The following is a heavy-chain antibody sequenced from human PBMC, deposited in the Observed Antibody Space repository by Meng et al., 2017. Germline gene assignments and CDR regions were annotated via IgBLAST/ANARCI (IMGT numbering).Heavy chain of an antibody. D-gene: IGHD4-17*01. CDR1: GFTFSIYW. Sequence: GGSLRLSCAASGFTFSIYWMSWVRQAPMKGLEWVANIKQDGSEKYYVDTVKGRFTISRENAKNSLYLQMDSLRAEDTAVYYCARTPTVTTYGYWGQGALVTVSS. CDR3: ARTPTVTTYGY. V-gene: IGHV3-7*01. CDR2: IKQDGSEK. J-gene: IGHJ4*02.